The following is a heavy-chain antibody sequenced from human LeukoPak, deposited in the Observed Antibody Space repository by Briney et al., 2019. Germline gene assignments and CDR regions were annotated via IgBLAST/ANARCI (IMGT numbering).Heavy chain of an antibody. CDR2: IYHSGST. CDR3: ARDLFGTLVSDYYYYMDV. J-gene: IGHJ6*03. V-gene: IGHV4-38-2*02. Sequence: SSETLSLPCTVSGYSISSGYYWGWIRQPPGKGLEWIGSIYHSGSTYYNPSLKSRVTISVDTSNNQFSLKLSSVTAADTAVYYCARDLFGTLVSDYYYYMDVWGKGTTVTVSS. D-gene: IGHD3-10*01. CDR1: GYSISSGYY.